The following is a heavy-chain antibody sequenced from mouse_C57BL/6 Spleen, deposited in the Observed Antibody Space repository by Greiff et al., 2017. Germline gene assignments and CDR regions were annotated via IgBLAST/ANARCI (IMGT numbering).Heavy chain of an antibody. CDR2: INPNNGGT. V-gene: IGHV1-18*01. D-gene: IGHD4-1*01. J-gene: IGHJ3*01. CDR1: GYTFTDYN. CDR3: ARDWDEGGFAY. Sequence: EVKLQQSGPELVKPGASVKIPCKASGYTFTDYNMDWVKQSHGKSLEWIGDINPNNGGTIYNQKFKGKATLTVDKSSSTAYMELRSLTSEDTAVYYCARDWDEGGFAYWGQGTLVTVSA.